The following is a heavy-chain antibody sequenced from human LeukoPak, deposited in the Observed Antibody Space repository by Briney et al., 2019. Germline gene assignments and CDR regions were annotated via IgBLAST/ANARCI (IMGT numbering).Heavy chain of an antibody. V-gene: IGHV1-2*06. D-gene: IGHD3-22*01. J-gene: IGHJ4*02. CDR2: INPNSGGT. CDR1: GYTFTGYY. Sequence: GASVKVSCKASGYTFTGYYMHWVRQAPGQGLEWMGRINPNSGGTNYAQKFQGRVTMTRDTSISTAYMELSRLRSDDTAVYYCARDEDYYDSSDGDYWGQGTLVTVSS. CDR3: ARDEDYYDSSDGDY.